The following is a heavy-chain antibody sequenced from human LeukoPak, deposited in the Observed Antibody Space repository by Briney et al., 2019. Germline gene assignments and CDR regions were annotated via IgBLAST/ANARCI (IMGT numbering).Heavy chain of an antibody. D-gene: IGHD3-9*01. CDR3: ATGDPYDILTGHYFFY. V-gene: IGHV1-46*01. J-gene: IGHJ4*02. CDR2: INPSGGST. CDR1: GYTFTSHY. Sequence: ASVTVSCKASGYTFTSHYMHWVRQAPGQGLEWMGIINPSGGSTSYAQKFQGRVTMTRDTSTSTVYMELSSLRSEDTAVYYCATGDPYDILTGHYFFYWGQGTLVTDSS.